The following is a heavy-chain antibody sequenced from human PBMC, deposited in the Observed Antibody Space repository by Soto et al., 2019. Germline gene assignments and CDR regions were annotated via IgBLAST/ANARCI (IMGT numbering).Heavy chain of an antibody. CDR1: GFTFSSYA. D-gene: IGHD6-13*01. V-gene: IGHV3-23*01. CDR2: ISGSGGST. CDR3: ANEKQQLVLIDY. Sequence: TGGSLRLSCAASGFTFSSYAMSWVRQAPGKGLEWVSAISGSGGSTYYADSVKGRFTISRDNSKNTLYLQMNSLRAEDTAVYYCANEKQQLVLIDYWGQGTLVTVSS. J-gene: IGHJ4*02.